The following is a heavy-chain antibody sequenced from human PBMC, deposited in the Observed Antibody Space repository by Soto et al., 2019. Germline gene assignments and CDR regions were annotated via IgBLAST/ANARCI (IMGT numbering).Heavy chain of an antibody. CDR2: FYYSGST. CDR1: GGSISSYY. CDR3: ARGGWKLFDY. D-gene: IGHD6-19*01. Sequence: QVQLQESGPGLVKPSESLSLTCTVSGGSISSYYWSWIRQPPGKGLEWIGYFYYSGSTNYNRTLKSRVTISVDTSKNQFSLKLSSVTAADTAVYYCARGGWKLFDYWGQGTLVTVSS. V-gene: IGHV4-59*01. J-gene: IGHJ4*02.